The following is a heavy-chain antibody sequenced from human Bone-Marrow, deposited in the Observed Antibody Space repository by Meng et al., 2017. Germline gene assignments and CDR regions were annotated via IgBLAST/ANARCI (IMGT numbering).Heavy chain of an antibody. CDR2: IYSGGST. V-gene: IGHV3-53*01. CDR3: ARAEMATIGYDAFDI. J-gene: IGHJ3*02. D-gene: IGHD5-24*01. Sequence: GGSLRHSCAASGFTVSSNYMSWVRQAPGKGLEWVSVIYSGGSTYYADSVKGRFTISRDNSKNTLYLQMNSLRAEDTAVYYCARAEMATIGYDAFDIWGQGAMVTVSS. CDR1: GFTVSSNY.